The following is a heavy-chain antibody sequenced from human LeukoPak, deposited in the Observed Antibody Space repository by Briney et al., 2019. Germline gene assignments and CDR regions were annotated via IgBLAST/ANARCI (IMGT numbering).Heavy chain of an antibody. D-gene: IGHD5-24*01. J-gene: IGHJ4*02. CDR2: IKQDGSEK. CDR1: GFTFSSYS. V-gene: IGHV3-7*01. CDR3: ARELLGHGYNSGDFDY. Sequence: SGGSLRLSCAASGFTFSSYSMNWVRQAPGKGLEWVANIKQDGSEKYYVDSVKGRFTISRDNAKNSLYLQMNSLRAEDTAVYYCARELLGHGYNSGDFDYWGQGTLVTVSP.